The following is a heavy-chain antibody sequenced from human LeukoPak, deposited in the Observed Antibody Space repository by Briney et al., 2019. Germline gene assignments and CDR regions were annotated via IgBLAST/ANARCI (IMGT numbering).Heavy chain of an antibody. CDR3: ASEHPDRYYYDSSGYSNWFDP. Sequence: GSVKVSCKASGYTFTSYGISWVRQAPGQGLEWMGWINPNSGGTNYAQKFQGRVTMTRDTSISTAYMELSRLRSDDTAVYYCASEHPDRYYYDSSGYSNWFDPWGQGALVTVSS. CDR1: GYTFTSYG. D-gene: IGHD3-22*01. CDR2: INPNSGGT. V-gene: IGHV1-2*02. J-gene: IGHJ5*02.